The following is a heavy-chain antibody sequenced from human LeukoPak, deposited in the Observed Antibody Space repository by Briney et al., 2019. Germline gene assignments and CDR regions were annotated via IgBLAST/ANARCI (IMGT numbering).Heavy chain of an antibody. J-gene: IGHJ4*02. CDR2: IYYRGRT. Sequence: PSDTLSLTCTVSGCSISSSSYYWGWIRQSPGSGLKGIENIYYRGRTDYGPSLKSRVNISVDTSKNQFSLKLNSVTAADTTVYYCASLSCTSSRCPFDYWGQGTLVTVSS. D-gene: IGHD2-8*01. V-gene: IGHV4-39*01. CDR3: ASLSCTSSRCPFDY. CDR1: GCSISSSSYY.